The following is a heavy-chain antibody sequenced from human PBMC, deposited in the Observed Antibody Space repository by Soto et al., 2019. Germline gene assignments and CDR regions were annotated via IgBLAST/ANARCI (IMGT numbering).Heavy chain of an antibody. J-gene: IGHJ4*02. V-gene: IGHV3-15*01. D-gene: IGHD4-17*01. Sequence: GGSLRLSCAASGFTFSNAWMSWVRQAPGKGLEWVGRIKSKTDGGTTDYAAPVKGRFTISRDDSKNTLYLQMNSLKTEGTAVYYCTTEYGDFPAFDYWGQGTLVTVSS. CDR3: TTEYGDFPAFDY. CDR1: GFTFSNAW. CDR2: IKSKTDGGTT.